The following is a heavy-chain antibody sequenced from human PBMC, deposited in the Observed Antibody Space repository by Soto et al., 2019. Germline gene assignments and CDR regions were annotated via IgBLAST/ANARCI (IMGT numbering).Heavy chain of an antibody. CDR1: GFTFSDYY. Sequence: GSLRLSCAASGFTFSDYYMSWIRQVPGKGLEWLSYISSTGTTIYYADSVKGRFTISRDNARNSLYLQMNSLRAEDTAVYYCARDKTDTALVYYYSYGLDVWGQGTTVTVSS. CDR3: ARDKTDTALVYYYSYGLDV. J-gene: IGHJ6*02. V-gene: IGHV3-11*01. D-gene: IGHD5-18*01. CDR2: ISSTGTTI.